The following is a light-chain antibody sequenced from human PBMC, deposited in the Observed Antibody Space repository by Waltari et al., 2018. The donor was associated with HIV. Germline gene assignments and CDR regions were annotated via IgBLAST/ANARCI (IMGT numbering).Light chain of an antibody. CDR2: GAS. J-gene: IGKJ2*01. CDR3: QQYGTSPYT. V-gene: IGKV3-20*01. Sequence: EIALTQSPGTLSLSPGERATLSCRASQSVTSSYLAWYQQKPGQAPRLLIYGASSRATDIPDRFSCSGSGTDFTLTIRRLEPEDSAVYCCQQYGTSPYTFGLGTKLEI. CDR1: QSVTSSY.